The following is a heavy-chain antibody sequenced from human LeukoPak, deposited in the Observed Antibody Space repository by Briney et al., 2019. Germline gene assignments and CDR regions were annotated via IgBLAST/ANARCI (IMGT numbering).Heavy chain of an antibody. Sequence: PGGSLRLSCAASGFTIDDYAMHWVRQAPGKGLEWVSGISWNSGSIGYADSVKGRFTISRDNAKNSLYLQMNSLRAEDTAVYYCASSVGSSLDYWGQGTLVTVSS. CDR3: ASSVGSSLDY. CDR1: GFTIDDYA. V-gene: IGHV3-9*01. J-gene: IGHJ4*02. D-gene: IGHD1-26*01. CDR2: ISWNSGSI.